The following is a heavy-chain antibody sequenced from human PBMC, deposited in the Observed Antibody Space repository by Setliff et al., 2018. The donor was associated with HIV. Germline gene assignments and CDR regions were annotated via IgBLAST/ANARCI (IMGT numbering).Heavy chain of an antibody. CDR1: GYTFTGYY. V-gene: IGHV1-3*03. CDR2: INAGNGNT. Sequence: GASVKVSCKASGYTFTGYYVHWVRQAPGQGLEWMGWINAGNGNTKSSQEFQDRVIMTRDTSASTAYLELSSLRSEDMAVYYCARAPLYSANWYGSYWYFDLWGRGTLVTVSS. D-gene: IGHD6-13*01. J-gene: IGHJ2*01. CDR3: ARAPLYSANWYGSYWYFDL.